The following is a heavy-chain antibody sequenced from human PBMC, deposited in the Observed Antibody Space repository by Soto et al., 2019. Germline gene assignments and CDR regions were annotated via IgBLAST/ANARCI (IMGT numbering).Heavy chain of an antibody. CDR3: ARRGVDTAMATHY. Sequence: PXDSLKVSCQCSGNSCTTYWIAWVLQMPGKGLEWMGIIYPGDSDTRYSPSFQGQVTISADKSISTAYLQWSSLKASDTAMYYCARRGVDTAMATHYWGQGTLVTVSS. CDR2: IYPGDSDT. D-gene: IGHD5-18*01. J-gene: IGHJ4*02. CDR1: GNSCTTYW. V-gene: IGHV5-51*01.